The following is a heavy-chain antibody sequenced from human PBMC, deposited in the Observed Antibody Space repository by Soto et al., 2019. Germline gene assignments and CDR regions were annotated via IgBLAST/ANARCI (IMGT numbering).Heavy chain of an antibody. CDR2: IYHSGDT. CDR3: ARDLGTGTDY. CDR1: GDSITNSNW. V-gene: IGHV4-4*02. Sequence: QVQLQESGPGLVKPSGTLSLTCAVSGDSITNSNWWSWVRQAPGKGLEWIGEIYHSGDTTYNPSLKSRATISVDPSNNHFSLKLTSVTAADTAVYFCARDLGTGTDYWGQGTLVTVAS. J-gene: IGHJ4*02. D-gene: IGHD1-1*01.